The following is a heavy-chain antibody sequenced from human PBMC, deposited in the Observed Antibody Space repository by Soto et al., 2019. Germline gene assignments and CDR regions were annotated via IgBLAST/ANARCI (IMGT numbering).Heavy chain of an antibody. D-gene: IGHD3-10*01. J-gene: IGHJ1*01. CDR1: GFTFSSYS. Sequence: EVQLVESGGGLVKPGGSPRLSCAASGFTFSSYSMNWVRQAPGKGLEWVSSISSSSSYIYYADSVKGRFTISRDNAKNSLYLQMNSLRAEDTAVYYCARRLPQSGNFQHWGQGTLVTVSS. CDR3: ARRLPQSGNFQH. V-gene: IGHV3-21*01. CDR2: ISSSSSYI.